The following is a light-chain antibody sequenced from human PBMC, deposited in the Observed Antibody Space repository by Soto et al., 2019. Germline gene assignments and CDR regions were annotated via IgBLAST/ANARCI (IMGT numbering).Light chain of an antibody. V-gene: IGLV2-14*01. CDR3: NSYTSKSTGV. CDR1: SSDVGGYNY. Sequence: QSALTQPASVSGAPGQSITISCTGTSSDVGGYNYVSWYQQHPGKAPKLIIYEVSNRPSGFSNRFSGSKSGNTASLTISGLQAEDEADYYCNSYTSKSTGVFGTGTKLTVL. CDR2: EVS. J-gene: IGLJ1*01.